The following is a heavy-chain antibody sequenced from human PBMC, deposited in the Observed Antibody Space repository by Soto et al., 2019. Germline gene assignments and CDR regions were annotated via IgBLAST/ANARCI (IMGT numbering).Heavy chain of an antibody. J-gene: IGHJ6*02. CDR2: INPNSGGT. CDR1: GYTFTGYY. V-gene: IGHV1-2*02. D-gene: IGHD6-13*01. CDR3: AGEHSSSWYSHYYYGMDV. Sequence: ASVKVSCKASGYTFTGYYMHWVRQAPGQGLEWMGWINPNSGGTNYAQKFQGRVTMTRDTSISTAYMELSRLRSDDTAVYYCAGEHSSSWYSHYYYGMDVWGQGTTVTVSS.